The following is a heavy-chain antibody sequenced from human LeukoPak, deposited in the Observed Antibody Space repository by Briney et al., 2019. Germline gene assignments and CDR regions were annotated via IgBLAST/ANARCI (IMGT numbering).Heavy chain of an antibody. J-gene: IGHJ4*02. Sequence: PGGSLRPSCAASGFTFDDYGMSWVRQAPGKGLEWVANIRQDESEKYYVDSVKGRFTISRDNAKNSLYLQMNSLRVEDTAVYYCVVDYGDRGWGQGTLVTVSS. CDR3: VVDYGDRG. V-gene: IGHV3-7*01. CDR2: IRQDESEK. CDR1: GFTFDDYG. D-gene: IGHD4-17*01.